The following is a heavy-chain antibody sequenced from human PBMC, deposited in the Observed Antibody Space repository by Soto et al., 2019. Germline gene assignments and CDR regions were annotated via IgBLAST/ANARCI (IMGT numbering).Heavy chain of an antibody. CDR2: INHSGST. V-gene: IGHV4-34*01. CDR1: GGSFSGYY. J-gene: IGHJ4*02. CDR3: ARPDGRGYYFDY. Sequence: SETLSLTCAVYGGSFSGYYWSWIRQPPGKGLGWIGEINHSGSTNYNPSLKSRVTISVDTSKNQFSLKLSSVTAADTAVYYCARPDGRGYYFDYWGRGTLVTVSS. D-gene: IGHD3-10*01.